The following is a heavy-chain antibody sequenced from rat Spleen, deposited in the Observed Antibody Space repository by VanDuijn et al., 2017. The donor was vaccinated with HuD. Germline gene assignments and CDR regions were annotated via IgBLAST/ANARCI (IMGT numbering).Heavy chain of an antibody. J-gene: IGHJ4*01. CDR1: GFTFSNYG. D-gene: IGHD1-12*03. CDR2: ITNSGSST. CDR3: ARHGQIYNYGGYYPSGVMDA. Sequence: EVQLVESGGGLVQPGRSLKLSCAASGFTFSNYGMAWVRQAPTKGLGWVASITNSGSSTYYRDSVKGRFTISRDSAKSTLYLQMDSLRSEDTATYYWARHGQIYNYGGYYPSGVMDAWGQGASVTVSS. V-gene: IGHV5-29*01.